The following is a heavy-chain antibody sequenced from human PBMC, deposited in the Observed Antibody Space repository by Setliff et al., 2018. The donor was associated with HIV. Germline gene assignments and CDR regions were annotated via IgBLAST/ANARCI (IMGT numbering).Heavy chain of an antibody. V-gene: IGHV1-69-2*01. CDR3: ATVGPTGAYFHD. CDR2: VDPEDSET. CDR1: KSSFRDFY. J-gene: IGHJ4*02. Sequence: ASVKVSCKVYKSSFRDFYFHWVRQAPGGGLEWMGRVDPEDSETLYPEKFQDRVTISADTSTATAYMVLARLTSEDTAVYFCATVGPTGAYFHDWGQGTLVTVSS. D-gene: IGHD1-26*01.